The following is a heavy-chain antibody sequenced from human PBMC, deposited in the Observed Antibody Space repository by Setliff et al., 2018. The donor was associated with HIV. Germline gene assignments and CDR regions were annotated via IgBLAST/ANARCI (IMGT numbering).Heavy chain of an antibody. J-gene: IGHJ4*02. Sequence: GGSLRLSCAASGFTFSASPIHWVRQAPGKGLEWAAVISYDGRNKFYADSVKGRFTLSRDNSKNTVYLQMNSLRPEDTGVYYCVRDGKIGARLAHWGQGTVVTVSS. CDR1: GFTFSASP. CDR3: VRDGKIGARLAH. CDR2: ISYDGRNK. V-gene: IGHV3-30*04. D-gene: IGHD6-6*01.